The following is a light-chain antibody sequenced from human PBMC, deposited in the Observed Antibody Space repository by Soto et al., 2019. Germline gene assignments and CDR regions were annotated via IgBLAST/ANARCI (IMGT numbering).Light chain of an antibody. Sequence: QSALTQPPSVSGPPGQRSPTPAPGTTSTFGAGYKVPGTQPLPGTAPNPLTFVNSNRPSGVPDRFSGSKSGPSASLAITGLQAEDEADYYCQSYDSSLSGPFVVFGGGTKLTVL. V-gene: IGLV1-40*01. J-gene: IGLJ2*01. CDR1: TSTFGAGYK. CDR3: QSYDSSLSGPFVV. CDR2: VNS.